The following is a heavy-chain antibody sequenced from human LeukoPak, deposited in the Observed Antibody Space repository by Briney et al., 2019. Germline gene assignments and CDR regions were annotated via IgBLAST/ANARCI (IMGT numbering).Heavy chain of an antibody. J-gene: IGHJ6*03. CDR2: IYYSGST. Sequence: SETLSLTCTVSDGSISSHYWSWIRQPPGKGLEWIGYIYYSGSTNYNPSLKSRVTISVDTSKNQFSLKLSSVTAADTAVYYCARGYSNQYYYYYYMDVWGKGTTVTVSS. CDR3: ARGYSNQYYYYYYMDV. D-gene: IGHD4-11*01. V-gene: IGHV4-59*11. CDR1: DGSISSHY.